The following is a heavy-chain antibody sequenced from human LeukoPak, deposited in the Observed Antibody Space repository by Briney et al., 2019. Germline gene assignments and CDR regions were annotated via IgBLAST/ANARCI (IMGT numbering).Heavy chain of an antibody. CDR1: GFTFSSYA. CDR2: ISYDGSNK. Sequence: GGSLRLSCAASGFTFSSYAMHWVRQAPGKGLEWVAVISYDGSNKYYVDSVKGRFTISRDNSKNTLYLQMNSLRAEDTAVYYCAKEACSGGSCYEPYNWFDPWGQGTLVTVSS. J-gene: IGHJ5*02. D-gene: IGHD2-15*01. CDR3: AKEACSGGSCYEPYNWFDP. V-gene: IGHV3-30-3*01.